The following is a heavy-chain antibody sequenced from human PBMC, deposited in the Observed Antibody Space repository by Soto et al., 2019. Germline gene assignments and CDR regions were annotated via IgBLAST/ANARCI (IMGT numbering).Heavy chain of an antibody. D-gene: IGHD3-10*01. CDR3: ARDSGEFGVISGDYYYYMDV. CDR1: GFTFSSYT. Sequence: GGSLRLSCTASGFTFSSYTMIWVRQAPGKGLEWVSSITSSNNYIHYADSVKGRFTISRDNAKNSLYLQMDSLRAEDTAMSYCARDSGEFGVISGDYYYYMDVWGKGTTVTVSS. V-gene: IGHV3-21*01. CDR2: ITSSNNYI. J-gene: IGHJ6*03.